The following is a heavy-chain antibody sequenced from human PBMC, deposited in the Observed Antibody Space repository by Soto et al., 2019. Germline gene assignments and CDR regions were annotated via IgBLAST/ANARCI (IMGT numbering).Heavy chain of an antibody. CDR3: XXXXXXXPXGWFDP. J-gene: IGHJ5*02. CDR1: GFSLSTSGEA. CDR2: IYWDDDN. Sequence: QITLKESGPALVKPTQTLTLTCTFSGFSLSTSGEAVGWIRQPPGEALEWLALIYWDDDNRYNPTLKTRLTIPKDTSKNQVVLTXXXXXXXXXXXXXXXXXXXXXPXGWFDPWGQGILVTVXS. V-gene: IGHV2-5*02.